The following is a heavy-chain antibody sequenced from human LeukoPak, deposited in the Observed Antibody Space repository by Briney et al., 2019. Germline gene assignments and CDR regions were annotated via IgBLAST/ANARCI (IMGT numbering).Heavy chain of an antibody. CDR2: IHYSGST. V-gene: IGHV4-59*01. Sequence: PSETLSLTCTVSGGSISDYYWTWIRQPPGKGLEWIGYIHYSGSTNHNPSLKSRVTISVDTSKNQISLNLSSVITADTAMYYCARVTYGDSLQFDYWGQGTLVTVSS. CDR1: GGSISDYY. J-gene: IGHJ4*01. CDR3: ARVTYGDSLQFDY. D-gene: IGHD4-17*01.